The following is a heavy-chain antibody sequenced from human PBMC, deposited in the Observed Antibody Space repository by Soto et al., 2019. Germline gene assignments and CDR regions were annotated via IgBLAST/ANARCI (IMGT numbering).Heavy chain of an antibody. CDR1: GFTFSSYS. D-gene: IGHD5-18*01. Sequence: EVQLVESGGGLVKPGGSLRLSCAASGFTFSSYSMNWVRQAPGKGLEWVSSISSSSSYIYYADSVKGRFTISRDNARNSLYLQMNSLRAEDRAVYYCARDQPGYSYGYGLGYWGQGTLVTVSS. J-gene: IGHJ4*02. CDR2: ISSSSSYI. V-gene: IGHV3-21*01. CDR3: ARDQPGYSYGYGLGY.